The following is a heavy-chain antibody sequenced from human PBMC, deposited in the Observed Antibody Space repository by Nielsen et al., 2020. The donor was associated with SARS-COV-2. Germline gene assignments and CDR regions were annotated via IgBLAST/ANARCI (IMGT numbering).Heavy chain of an antibody. V-gene: IGHV3-7*01. J-gene: IGHJ4*02. CDR3: ASLMVRGVIIYFDY. CDR2: IKQDGSEK. CDR1: GFTFSSYW. Sequence: GESLKISCAASGFTFSSYWMSWVRQAPGKGLEWVANIKQDGSEKYYVDSVKGRFTISRDNAKNSLYLQMNSLRAEDTAVYYCASLMVRGVIIYFDYWGQGTLVTVSS. D-gene: IGHD3-10*01.